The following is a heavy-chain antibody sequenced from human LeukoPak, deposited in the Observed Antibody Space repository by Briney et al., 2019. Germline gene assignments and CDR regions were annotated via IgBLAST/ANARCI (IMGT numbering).Heavy chain of an antibody. J-gene: IGHJ4*02. V-gene: IGHV5-51*01. CDR2: IYPGDSDT. D-gene: IGHD3-22*01. Sequence: GESLKISCKGSGYSFTSYWIGWVRQMPGKGLEWMGIIYPGDSDTRYSPSFQGQVTISADKSISTAYLQWGSLKASDTAMYYCARPEPYDSSGYYGAPFYYWGQGTLVTVSS. CDR1: GYSFTSYW. CDR3: ARPEPYDSSGYYGAPFYY.